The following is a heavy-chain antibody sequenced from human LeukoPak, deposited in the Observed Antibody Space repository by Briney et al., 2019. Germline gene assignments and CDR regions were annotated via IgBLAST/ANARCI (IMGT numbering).Heavy chain of an antibody. Sequence: GGSLRLSCAASGFTFSSYSMNWVRQAPGKGLEWVSYISSSSSTIYYADSVKGRFTVSRDNSKNTLYLQMNSLRVEDTAIYYCARGEGQDLVRFGAFWGQGTQVTVSP. V-gene: IGHV3-48*04. CDR1: GFTFSSYS. D-gene: IGHD6-13*01. CDR2: ISSSSSTI. CDR3: ARGEGQDLVRFGAF. J-gene: IGHJ4*02.